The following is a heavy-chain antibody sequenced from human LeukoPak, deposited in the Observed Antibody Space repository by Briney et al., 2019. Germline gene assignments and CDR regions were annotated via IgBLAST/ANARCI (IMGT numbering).Heavy chain of an antibody. Sequence: SETLSLTCTVSGGSISRGGYYWSWIRQHPGKGLEWIGYIYYSGSTYYNPSLKSRVTISVDTSKNQFSLKLSSVTAADTAVYYCARDSNYGIDYWGQGTLVTVSS. V-gene: IGHV4-31*03. CDR2: IYYSGST. D-gene: IGHD4-11*01. CDR1: GGSISRGGYY. J-gene: IGHJ4*02. CDR3: ARDSNYGIDY.